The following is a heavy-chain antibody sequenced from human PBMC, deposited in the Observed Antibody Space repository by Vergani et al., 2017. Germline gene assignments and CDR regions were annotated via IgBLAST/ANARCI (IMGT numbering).Heavy chain of an antibody. D-gene: IGHD3-3*01. CDR2: INPSGGST. V-gene: IGHV1-46*03. CDR1: GYTFTSYY. J-gene: IGHJ3*02. Sequence: QVQLVQSGAEVKKPGASVKVSCKASGYTFTSYYMDWVRQAPGQGLEWMGIINPSGGSTSYAQKFQGRVTMTRDTSTSTVYMELSSLRSEDTAVYYCARGSETLGVVITLDAFDIWGQGTMVTVSS. CDR3: ARGSETLGVVITLDAFDI.